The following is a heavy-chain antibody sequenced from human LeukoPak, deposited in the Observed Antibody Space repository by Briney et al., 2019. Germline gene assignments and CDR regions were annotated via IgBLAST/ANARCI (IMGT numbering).Heavy chain of an antibody. V-gene: IGHV4-30-4*07. J-gene: IGHJ4*02. D-gene: IGHD6-19*01. CDR1: GDSISSDGHS. CDR3: ARHSTRGIAVAGLDY. CDR2: IYHSGAA. Sequence: SETLSLTCGVSGDSISSDGHSWSWIRQPPGKGLEWVGYIYHSGAAYHNPSLKSRLALSVDTSNNQFSLRLRSVTAADTAVYYCARHSTRGIAVAGLDYWGQGTLVTVSS.